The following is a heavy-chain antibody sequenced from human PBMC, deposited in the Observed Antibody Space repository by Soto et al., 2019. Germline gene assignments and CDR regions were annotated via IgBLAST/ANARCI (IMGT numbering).Heavy chain of an antibody. D-gene: IGHD2-2*01. V-gene: IGHV1-2*04. CDR1: GYTFTGYD. CDR2: ISPNSGDT. CDR3: ARTHCSSISCYVGSWDY. Sequence: ASVKVSCKASGYTFTGYDMHWVRQAPGQGLEWMGWISPNSGDTNYAQKFQGWVTMTRDTSISTAYMELSRLRSDDTALYFCARTHCSSISCYVGSWDYWGQGTLVTVSP. J-gene: IGHJ4*02.